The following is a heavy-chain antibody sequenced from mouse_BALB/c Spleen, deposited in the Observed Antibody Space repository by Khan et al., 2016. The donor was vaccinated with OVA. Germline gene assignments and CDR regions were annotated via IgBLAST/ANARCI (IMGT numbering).Heavy chain of an antibody. CDR3: ARHDPFDF. J-gene: IGHJ2*01. CDR1: GFTFSSYV. CDR2: ISGGGSYT. Sequence: EVALVESGGGLVKPGGSLKLSCAASGFTFSSYVMSWVRQTPEKRLEWVATISGGGSYTYYPDSVKGRFTISRDNAKNNLYLQLGSLRSGDTAMYYCARHDPFDFWGQGTTLAVSS. V-gene: IGHV5-9-2*01.